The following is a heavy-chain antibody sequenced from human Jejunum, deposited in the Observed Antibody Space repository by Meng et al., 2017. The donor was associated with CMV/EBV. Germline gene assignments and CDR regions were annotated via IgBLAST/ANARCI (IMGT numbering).Heavy chain of an antibody. J-gene: IGHJ4*02. V-gene: IGHV4-4*07. Sequence: VEPEGSGPGPVKPSGPLSPPFPVPGGSLSSSYWGWIRQPAGKGLEWIGRIYTSGSTNYNPSLKSRVNMSVDTSKNQFSLKLSSVTVADTAVYYCAREPDYWGQGTLVTVSS. CDR3: AREPDY. CDR2: IYTSGST. CDR1: GGSLSSSY.